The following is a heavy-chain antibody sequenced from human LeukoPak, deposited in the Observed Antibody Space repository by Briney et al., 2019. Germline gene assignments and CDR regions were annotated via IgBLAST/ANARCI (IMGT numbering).Heavy chain of an antibody. CDR2: ISGTGDSP. Sequence: PGGSLRLSXAASGFTFSSYAMSWVRQAPGKGLEWVSAISGTGDSPHYADSVKGRFTISRDNSKNTLYLQMNSLRAEDTAFYYCAKDIGWFDPWGQGTLVTVSS. V-gene: IGHV3-23*01. J-gene: IGHJ5*02. CDR3: AKDIGWFDP. CDR1: GFTFSSYA.